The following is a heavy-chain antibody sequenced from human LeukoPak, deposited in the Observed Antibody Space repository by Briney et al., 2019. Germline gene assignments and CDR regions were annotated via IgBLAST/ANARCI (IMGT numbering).Heavy chain of an antibody. J-gene: IGHJ4*02. CDR1: GFTFSSYG. V-gene: IGHV3-30*03. Sequence: PGGSLRLSCAASGFTFSSYGMHWVRQAPGKGLEWVAVISYDGSNKYYADSVKGRFTISRDNSKNTLYLQMNSLRAEDTAVYYCAIGDSSGYYVYYFDYWGQGTLVTVSS. D-gene: IGHD3-22*01. CDR2: ISYDGSNK. CDR3: AIGDSSGYYVYYFDY.